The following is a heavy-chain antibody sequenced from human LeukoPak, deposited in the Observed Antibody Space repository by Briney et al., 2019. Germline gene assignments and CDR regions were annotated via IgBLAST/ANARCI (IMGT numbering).Heavy chain of an antibody. CDR2: IYYSGST. J-gene: IGHJ4*02. CDR3: ARGSGSSSNRIDS. Sequence: SETLSLTCTVSGGSISSYYWSWIRQPPGKGLEWIGYIYYSGSTNYNPSLKSRVTISIDTSKNRSSLKLTSVTAADTAIYYCARGSGSSSNRIDSWGQGTLVTVSS. D-gene: IGHD6-6*01. V-gene: IGHV4-59*01. CDR1: GGSISSYY.